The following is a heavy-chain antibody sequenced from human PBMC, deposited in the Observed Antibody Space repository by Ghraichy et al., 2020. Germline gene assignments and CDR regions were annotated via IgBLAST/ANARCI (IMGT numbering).Heavy chain of an antibody. V-gene: IGHV3-7*01. J-gene: IGHJ4*02. D-gene: IGHD3-16*01. Sequence: GGSLRLSCAASGFTFSSYWMSWVRQAPGKGLEWVANIKQDGSEKYYVDSVKGRFTISRDNAKNSLYLQMNSLRAEDTAVYYCAKTNYDSVWGSYPLGYWGQGTLVTVSS. CDR2: IKQDGSEK. CDR1: GFTFSSYW. CDR3: AKTNYDSVWGSYPLGY.